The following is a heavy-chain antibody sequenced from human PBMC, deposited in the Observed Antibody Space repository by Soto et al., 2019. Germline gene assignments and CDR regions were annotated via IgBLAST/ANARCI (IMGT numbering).Heavy chain of an antibody. CDR3: AREGNLGRWIQPLDF. CDR2: IHYNGNT. D-gene: IGHD5-18*01. V-gene: IGHV4-61*08. J-gene: IGHJ4*02. Sequence: SETLSLTCAVSGGXISSGGYSWSWVRQPPGKGLEWIGNIHYNGNTKYNPSLKSRVTMSVDTSKNQFSLKLISVTAADTAKYFCAREGNLGRWIQPLDFWGQGTLVT. CDR1: GGXISSGGYS.